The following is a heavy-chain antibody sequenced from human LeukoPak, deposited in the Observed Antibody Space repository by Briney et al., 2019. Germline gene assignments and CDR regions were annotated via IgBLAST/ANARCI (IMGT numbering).Heavy chain of an antibody. CDR1: GFTFSSYS. J-gene: IGHJ5*02. CDR2: IWYDGSNK. Sequence: GGSLRLSCAASGFTFSSYSMNWVRQAPGKGLEWVAVIWYDGSNKYYADSVKGRFTISRDNSRNTLYLQMNSLRAEDTAVYYCARVHGGYDFWSGYYRADWFDPWGQGTLVTVSS. V-gene: IGHV3-33*08. CDR3: ARVHGGYDFWSGYYRADWFDP. D-gene: IGHD3-3*01.